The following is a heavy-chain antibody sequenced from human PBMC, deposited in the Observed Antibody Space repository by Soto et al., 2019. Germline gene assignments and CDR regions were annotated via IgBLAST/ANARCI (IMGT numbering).Heavy chain of an antibody. J-gene: IGHJ4*02. Sequence: EVQLVESGGGLVKPGGSLRLSCAASGFTFSSYSMNWVRQAPGKGLEWVSSISSSSSYIYYADSVKGRFTISRDNAKNSLYLQMNSLIAEDTAVYYCARDSRGAIYDYWGQGTLVTVSS. V-gene: IGHV3-21*01. CDR1: GFTFSSYS. CDR2: ISSSSSYI. D-gene: IGHD3-10*01. CDR3: ARDSRGAIYDY.